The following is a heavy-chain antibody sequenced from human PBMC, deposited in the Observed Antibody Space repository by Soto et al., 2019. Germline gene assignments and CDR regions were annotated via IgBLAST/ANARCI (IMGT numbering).Heavy chain of an antibody. V-gene: IGHV3-74*01. J-gene: IGHJ6*02. CDR1: GFTFTNYW. Sequence: EVQLVESGGGLVQPGGTLRLSCAASGFTFTNYWIHWVRQVPGKGLMWISRINGGGTTTHYADSVKGCFAISRNNAMNTLYLQVPTLRVEDTALYSSARGMPGHYGRDVWGHWTTVTVSS. CDR3: ARGMPGHYGRDV. CDR2: INGGGTTT. D-gene: IGHD2-2*01.